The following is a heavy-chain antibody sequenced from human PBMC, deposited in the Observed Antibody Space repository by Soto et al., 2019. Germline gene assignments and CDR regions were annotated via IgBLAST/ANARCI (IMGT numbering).Heavy chain of an antibody. V-gene: IGHV4-59*01. D-gene: IGHD2-21*01. CDR1: GGSISSYY. J-gene: IGHJ2*01. CDR2: IYYSGST. Sequence: QVQLQESGPGLVKPSETLSLTCTVSGGSISSYYWSWIRQPPGKGLEWIGYIYYSGSTNYNPSLKSXXTXSXXTYKNQFSLKLSSVTAADTAVYYCARRVIRRYFDLWGRGTLVTVSS. CDR3: ARRVIRRYFDL.